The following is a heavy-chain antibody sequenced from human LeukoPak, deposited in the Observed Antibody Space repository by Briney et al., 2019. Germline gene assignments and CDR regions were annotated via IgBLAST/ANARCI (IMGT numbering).Heavy chain of an antibody. CDR2: ITGSGDTT. CDR1: GFIFRNYA. V-gene: IGHV3-23*01. Sequence: GGSLRLSCAASGFIFRNYAMSWVRRAPGKGLEWVSAITGSGDTTYCADSVKGRFTISRDNSKNTLYVEMNTLRAEDTAIYYCAKWGDYDILTGYYVSDFWGQGTLVTVSS. CDR3: AKWGDYDILTGYYVSDF. D-gene: IGHD3-9*01. J-gene: IGHJ4*02.